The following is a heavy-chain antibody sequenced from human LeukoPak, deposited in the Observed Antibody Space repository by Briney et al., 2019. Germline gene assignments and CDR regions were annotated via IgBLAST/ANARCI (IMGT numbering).Heavy chain of an antibody. D-gene: IGHD2-2*01. J-gene: IGHJ4*02. CDR3: ARSWGSTSCPDY. V-gene: IGHV5-51*01. Sequence: GASLKISCKGSGYSFTSYWIGWVRQMPGKGLEWTGIIYPGDSDTRDSPSFQGQVTISADKSISTAYLQRSSLKASDTAMYYCARSWGSTSCPDYWGQGTLVTVSS. CDR1: GYSFTSYW. CDR2: IYPGDSDT.